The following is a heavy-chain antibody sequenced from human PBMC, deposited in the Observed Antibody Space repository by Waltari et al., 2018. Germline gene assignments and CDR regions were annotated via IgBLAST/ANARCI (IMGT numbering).Heavy chain of an antibody. Sequence: EVQLLESGGGLVQPGGSLRLSCAASGFTFSSYAMSWVRQAPGKGLEWVSASSGSGGSTYYADSGKGRFTSSRDNSRNTLYLQMNSLRAEDTAVYYCAKTLSSPFYYYYGMDVWGQGTTVTVSS. D-gene: IGHD2-15*01. V-gene: IGHV3-23*01. J-gene: IGHJ6*02. CDR2: SSGSGGST. CDR3: AKTLSSPFYYYYGMDV. CDR1: GFTFSSYA.